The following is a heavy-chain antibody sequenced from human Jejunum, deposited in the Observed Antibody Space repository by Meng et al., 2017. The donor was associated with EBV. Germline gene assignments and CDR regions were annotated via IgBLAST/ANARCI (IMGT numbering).Heavy chain of an antibody. Sequence: QGEVVQSVGEVETPGGPGKASCKASGSTFTKYKIDWVRRTPGQGLEWLGRSNPNSGDTKYAQKFQDRVTMSTNTSINTAYMALTSLRSDDTAVYYCAREGVGDQSENFDIWGQGTMVTVSS. V-gene: IGHV1-2*06. CDR2: SNPNSGDT. CDR3: AREGVGDQSENFDI. CDR1: GSTFTKYK. J-gene: IGHJ3*02. D-gene: IGHD3-10*01.